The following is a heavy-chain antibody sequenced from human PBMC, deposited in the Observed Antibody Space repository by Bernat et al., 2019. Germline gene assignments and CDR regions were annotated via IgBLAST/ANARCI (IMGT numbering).Heavy chain of an antibody. V-gene: IGHV3-64D*08. CDR3: VNDLHAVVFN. D-gene: IGHD2-21*01. J-gene: IGHJ4*02. CDR1: RSSFSGSS. CDR2: IGPDGVDT. Sequence: EVHVVESGGGLVQPGGSLCLSCSASRSSFSGSSIHWVRQAPGKGLEYVSAIGPDGVDTWYADSVKSRFTITRDNSKNTLYLQMTSLRPEDTALYYCVNDLHAVVFNWGQGAQVTVSS.